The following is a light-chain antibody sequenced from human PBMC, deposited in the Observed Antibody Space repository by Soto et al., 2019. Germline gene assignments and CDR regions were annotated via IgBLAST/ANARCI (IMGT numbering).Light chain of an antibody. CDR3: NSYTRSNTYV. J-gene: IGLJ1*01. V-gene: IGLV2-18*02. CDR2: EVS. Sequence: LTQPPSGNGSPRQSGRISCTGTSSDVGSYNRVSWYQQPPGTAPKLMIYEVSNRPSGVPDRFCGSKSGNTASLTISGLQAEDEADYYCNSYTRSNTYVFGTGTKVTVL. CDR1: SSDVGSYNR.